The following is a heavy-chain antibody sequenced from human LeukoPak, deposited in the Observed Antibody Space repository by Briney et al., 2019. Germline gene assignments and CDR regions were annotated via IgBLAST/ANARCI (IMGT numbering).Heavy chain of an antibody. CDR2: IIPIFGTA. V-gene: IGHV1-69*13. Sequence: SVKVSCKASGGTFCSYAISWVRQAPGQGLEWMGGIIPIFGTANYAQKFQGRVTITADESTSTAYMELSSLRSEDTAVYYCASGVEYQLLQGNWFDPWGQGTLVTVSS. J-gene: IGHJ5*02. CDR1: GGTFCSYA. CDR3: ASGVEYQLLQGNWFDP. D-gene: IGHD2-2*01.